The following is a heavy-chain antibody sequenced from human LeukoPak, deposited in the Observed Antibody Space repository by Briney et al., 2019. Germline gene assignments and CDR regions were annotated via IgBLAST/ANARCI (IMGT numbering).Heavy chain of an antibody. Sequence: SETLSLTCTVSGDSINTYYWSWIRQPPGKGLEWIGYIYYSVISDYNPSLKSRVTMSVDMSTRQISLKLSSVAAADTAVYYCARGSGGDGSGSLWGQGTLVTVSS. J-gene: IGHJ4*02. CDR3: ARGSGGDGSGSL. D-gene: IGHD3-10*01. CDR1: GDSINTYY. V-gene: IGHV4-59*01. CDR2: IYYSVIS.